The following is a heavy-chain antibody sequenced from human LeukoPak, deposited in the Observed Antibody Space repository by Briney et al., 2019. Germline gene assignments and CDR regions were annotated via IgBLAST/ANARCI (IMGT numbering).Heavy chain of an antibody. CDR2: ISAYNGNT. CDR3: ASMVRGVITLDY. J-gene: IGHJ4*02. CDR1: GGTFSSYG. V-gene: IGHV1-18*01. D-gene: IGHD3-10*01. Sequence: ASVKVSCKASGGTFSSYGISWVRQAPGQGLEWMGWISAYNGNTNYAQKLQGRVTMTTDTSTSTAYMELRSLRSDDTAVYYCASMVRGVITLDYWGQGTLVTVSS.